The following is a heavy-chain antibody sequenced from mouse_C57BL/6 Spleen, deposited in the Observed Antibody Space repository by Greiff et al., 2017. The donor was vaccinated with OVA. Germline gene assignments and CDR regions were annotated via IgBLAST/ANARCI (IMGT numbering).Heavy chain of an antibody. CDR1: GFTIKDYY. V-gene: IGHV14-1*01. J-gene: IGHJ3*01. CDR2: IDPEDGDT. Sequence: VQLQQSGAELVRPGASVKLSCTASGFTIKDYYMHWVKQRPEQGLEWIGRIDPEDGDTEYAPKFQGKATMTADTASNTSYLQISSLTSEDTAVYYCTTFTTVPAGIAYWGQGPLVTVSA. CDR3: TTFTTVPAGIAY. D-gene: IGHD1-1*01.